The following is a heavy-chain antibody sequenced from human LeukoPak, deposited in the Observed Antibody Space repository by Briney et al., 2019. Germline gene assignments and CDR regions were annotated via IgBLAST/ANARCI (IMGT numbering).Heavy chain of an antibody. D-gene: IGHD6-13*01. CDR2: INAGNGNT. CDR3: ARFPSMVAAAGVDY. V-gene: IGHV1-3*01. J-gene: IGHJ4*02. CDR1: GYTFTSYA. Sequence: GASVKVSCKASGYTFTSYAMHWVRQAPGQRLKWMGWINAGNGNTKYSQKFQGRVTITRDTSASTAYMELSSLRSEDTAVYYCARFPSMVAAAGVDYWGQGTLVTVSS.